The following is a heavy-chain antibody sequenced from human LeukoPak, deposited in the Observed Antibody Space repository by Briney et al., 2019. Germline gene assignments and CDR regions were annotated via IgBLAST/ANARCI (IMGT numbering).Heavy chain of an antibody. J-gene: IGHJ4*02. CDR3: TRDSGYCRFDY. CDR2: MNQDGSEK. V-gene: IGHV3-7*01. D-gene: IGHD3-22*01. Sequence: GGSLRLSCEDSGFTFSSYWMSWVRQASGRGLEWVANMNQDGSEKSYVDSVKGRSTISRDNAKRSVYLQMNSLRAEDTAVYYCTRDSGYCRFDYWGQGTLVTVSA. CDR1: GFTFSSYW.